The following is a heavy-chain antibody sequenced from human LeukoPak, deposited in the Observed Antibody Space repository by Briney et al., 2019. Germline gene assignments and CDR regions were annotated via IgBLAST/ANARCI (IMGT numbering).Heavy chain of an antibody. V-gene: IGHV4-59*01. CDR1: GGSIFIYY. D-gene: IGHD4-23*01. CDR2: IDYDGIT. J-gene: IGHJ4*02. CDR3: ARVRGTVVTGFDY. Sequence: SETLSLTCTVSGGSIFIYYCSWIRQPPGKGLEWIGYIDYDGITSYNPSLKSRVTISVDTSNNQFSLKLSSVTAADTALYYCARVRGTVVTGFDYWGQGTLVTVSS.